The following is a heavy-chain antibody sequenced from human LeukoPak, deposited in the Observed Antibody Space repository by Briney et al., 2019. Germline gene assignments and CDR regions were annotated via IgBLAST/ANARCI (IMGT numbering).Heavy chain of an antibody. J-gene: IGHJ3*02. CDR1: GVSISSYY. CDR2: IYYSGST. V-gene: IGHV4-59*01. Sequence: SETLSLTCTVSGVSISSYYWSWIRQPPGKGLEWIGYIYYSGSTNYNTSLKSRVTISVDTSKTHFSLKLSSVTAADTAVYYCARAGYYDSSGYYYDAFDIWGQGTMVTVSS. D-gene: IGHD3-22*01. CDR3: ARAGYYDSSGYYYDAFDI.